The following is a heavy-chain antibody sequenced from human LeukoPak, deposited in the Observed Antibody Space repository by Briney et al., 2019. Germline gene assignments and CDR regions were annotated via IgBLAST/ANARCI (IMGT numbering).Heavy chain of an antibody. CDR1: GFTFSSYS. J-gene: IGHJ6*02. V-gene: IGHV3-21*01. D-gene: IGHD2-15*01. CDR2: ISSSSYI. Sequence: PGGSLRLSCAASGFTFSSYSMNWVRQAPGKGLEWVSSISSSSYIYYADSVKGRFTISRDNAKNSLYLQMNSLRAEDTAVYYCARDLSLGGGSSYYYYGMDVWGQGTTVTVSS. CDR3: ARDLSLGGGSSYYYYGMDV.